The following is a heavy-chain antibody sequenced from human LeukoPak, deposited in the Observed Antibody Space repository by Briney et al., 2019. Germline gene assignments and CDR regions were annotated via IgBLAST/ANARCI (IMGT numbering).Heavy chain of an antibody. Sequence: SETLSLTCTVSGGSINSYYWSWIRQPPGKGLEWIGYIYYSGSTNYNPSLKSRVTILVDTSKKQFSLKLSSVTAADTAVYYCARQEVETSPFDYWGQGTLVTASS. CDR1: GGSINSYY. V-gene: IGHV4-59*08. D-gene: IGHD4-23*01. CDR2: IYYSGST. CDR3: ARQEVETSPFDY. J-gene: IGHJ4*02.